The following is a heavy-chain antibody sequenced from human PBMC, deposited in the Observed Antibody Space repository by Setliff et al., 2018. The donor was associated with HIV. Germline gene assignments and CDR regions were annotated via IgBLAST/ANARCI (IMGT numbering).Heavy chain of an antibody. J-gene: IGHJ3*02. CDR1: GDIFIDYY. CDR2: INPSGSNT. CDR3: AREAEYRAILFGVLTTTTFDI. Sequence: GESLKVSCKASGDIFIDYYIHWVRQAPGQGLEWMGMINPSGSNTAYAQKFRDRVTVTRGTSTSTVYMELSSLTSEDTAVYYCAREAEYRAILFGVLTTTTFDIWGQGTMVTVS. V-gene: IGHV1-46*01. D-gene: IGHD3-3*01.